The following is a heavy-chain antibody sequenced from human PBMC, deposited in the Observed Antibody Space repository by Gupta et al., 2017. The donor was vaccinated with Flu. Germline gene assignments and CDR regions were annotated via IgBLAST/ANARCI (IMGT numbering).Heavy chain of an antibody. CDR1: GFTFSNYN. D-gene: IGHD2-8*01. J-gene: IGHJ2*01. V-gene: IGHV3-21*01. CDR3: ARRNCTNGVCSPIDL. Sequence: EVQLVESGGGLVKPGGPLRLSCAASGFTFSNYNMNWVRQAPGKGLEWVSSISRSGGYIYYADSVKGRFTISRDNAKNSLYLQMNSLRAEDTAVYYCARRNCTNGVCSPIDLWGRGTLVTVSS. CDR2: ISRSGGYI.